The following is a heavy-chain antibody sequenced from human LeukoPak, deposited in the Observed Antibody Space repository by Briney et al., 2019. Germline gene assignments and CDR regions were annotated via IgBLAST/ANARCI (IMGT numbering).Heavy chain of an antibody. J-gene: IGHJ3*02. D-gene: IGHD6-6*01. CDR1: GASISSGGDY. Sequence: SQTLSLTCTVSGASISSGGDYWSWIRQHPGKGLEWIGYIYYSGSTNYNPSLKSRVTISVDTSKNQFSLKLSSVTAADTAVYYCARDLTSDAFDIWGQGTMVTVSS. V-gene: IGHV4-31*03. CDR2: IYYSGST. CDR3: ARDLTSDAFDI.